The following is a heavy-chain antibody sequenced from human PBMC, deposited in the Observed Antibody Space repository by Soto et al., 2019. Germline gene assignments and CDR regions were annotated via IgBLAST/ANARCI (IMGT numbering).Heavy chain of an antibody. V-gene: IGHV4-34*01. CDR3: ARVRGYCSSTSCYYYYYYYGMDV. CDR1: GGSFSGYY. J-gene: IGHJ6*02. D-gene: IGHD2-2*01. CDR2: INHSGNT. Sequence: PSETLSLTCAVYGGSFSGYYWSWIRQPPGKGLEWIGEINHSGNTNYNPSLKSRVTTSVDTSKNQFSLKLSSVTAADTAVYYCARVRGYCSSTSCYYYYYYYGMDVWGQGTTVTVSS.